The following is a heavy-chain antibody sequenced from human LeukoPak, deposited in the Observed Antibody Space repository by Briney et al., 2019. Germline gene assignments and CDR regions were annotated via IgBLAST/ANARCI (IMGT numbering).Heavy chain of an antibody. V-gene: IGHV3-7*01. CDR3: ARDPQFFDWLLAFDY. D-gene: IGHD3/OR15-3a*01. CDR2: IKQDGSEQ. Sequence: GGSLRLSCAASGFTFSSYSMNWVRQAPGKGLEWVANIKQDGSEQFYTDSVKGRFTISRDNTKNSLYLQMHSVRAEDTAVYFCARDPQFFDWLLAFDYWGQGALVTVSS. CDR1: GFTFSSYS. J-gene: IGHJ4*02.